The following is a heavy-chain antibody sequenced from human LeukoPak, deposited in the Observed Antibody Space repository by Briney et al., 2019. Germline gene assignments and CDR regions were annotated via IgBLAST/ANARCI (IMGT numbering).Heavy chain of an antibody. CDR2: ISSSGSTI. CDR3: AKGPYYYGSGSYWAYYYYYMDV. J-gene: IGHJ6*03. Sequence: GSLRLSCAASGFTFSSYEMNWVRQAPGKGLEWVSYISSSGSTIYYADSVKGRFTISRDNSKNTLYLQMNSLRAEDTAVYYCAKGPYYYGSGSYWAYYYYYMDVWGKGTTVTISS. V-gene: IGHV3-48*03. D-gene: IGHD3-10*01. CDR1: GFTFSSYE.